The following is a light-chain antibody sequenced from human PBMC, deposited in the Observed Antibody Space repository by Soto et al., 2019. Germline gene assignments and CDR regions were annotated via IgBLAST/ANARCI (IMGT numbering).Light chain of an antibody. Sequence: QSALTQPRSVSGSPGQSVTISCTGTSSDVGGYNYVSCYQQHPGKAPKLMIYDVSKRRSGVPDRFSGSKSGNTASLTISVLQAEDEAVYYCCSYAGSYTWVFGGGTKLTVL. CDR3: CSYAGSYTWV. J-gene: IGLJ3*02. CDR1: SSDVGGYNY. V-gene: IGLV2-11*01. CDR2: DVS.